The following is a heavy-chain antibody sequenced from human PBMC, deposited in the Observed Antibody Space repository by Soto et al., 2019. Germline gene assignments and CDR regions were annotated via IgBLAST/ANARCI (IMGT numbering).Heavy chain of an antibody. J-gene: IGHJ3*02. CDR2: ISSSSSYI. D-gene: IGHD4-4*01. CDR3: AKEMATVFDAFDI. Sequence: LRLSCAASGFTFSSYSMNWVRQAPGKGLEWVSSISSSSSYIYYADSVKGRFTISRDNAKNSLYLQMNSLRAEDTAVYYCAKEMATVFDAFDIWGQGTMVTVSS. CDR1: GFTFSSYS. V-gene: IGHV3-21*01.